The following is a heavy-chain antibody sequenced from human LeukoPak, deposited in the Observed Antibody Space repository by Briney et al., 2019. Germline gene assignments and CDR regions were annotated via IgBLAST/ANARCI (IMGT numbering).Heavy chain of an antibody. CDR1: GFTFSSYE. D-gene: IGHD3-16*01. Sequence: GGSLRLSCAASGFTFSSYEMNWVRQAPGKGLEWVSYISSSGSTIYYADSVKGRFTISRDNAKNSLYLQMNSLRAEDTAVYYRARDYYDYVWGSYTRLDYWGQGTLVTVSS. CDR3: ARDYYDYVWGSYTRLDY. CDR2: ISSSGSTI. J-gene: IGHJ4*02. V-gene: IGHV3-48*03.